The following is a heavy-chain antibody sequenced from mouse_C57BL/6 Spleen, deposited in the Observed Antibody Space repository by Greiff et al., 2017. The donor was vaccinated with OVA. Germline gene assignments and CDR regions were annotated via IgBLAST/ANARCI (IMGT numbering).Heavy chain of an antibody. Sequence: QVQLQQPGAELVKPGASVKLSCKASGYTFTSYWMQWVKQRPGQGLEWIGEIDPSDSYTNYNQKFKGKATLTVDTSSSTAYMQLSSLTSEDSAVDYCAKSITTVVATGYFDYWGQGTTLTVSS. CDR1: GYTFTSYW. J-gene: IGHJ2*01. CDR2: IDPSDSYT. D-gene: IGHD1-1*01. V-gene: IGHV1-50*01. CDR3: AKSITTVVATGYFDY.